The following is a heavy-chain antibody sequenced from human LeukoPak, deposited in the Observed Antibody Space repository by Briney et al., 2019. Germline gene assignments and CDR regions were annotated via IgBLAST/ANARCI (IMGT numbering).Heavy chain of an antibody. CDR2: ISSSGSTI. Sequence: QSGGSLRLSCAASGFTFSSYEMNWVRQAPGKGLEWVSYISSSGSTIYYADSVKGRFTISRDNAKNSLYLQMNSLRAEDTAVYYCAKKESTWYFDLWGRGTLVTVSS. CDR1: GFTFSSYE. V-gene: IGHV3-48*03. J-gene: IGHJ2*01. CDR3: AKKESTWYFDL.